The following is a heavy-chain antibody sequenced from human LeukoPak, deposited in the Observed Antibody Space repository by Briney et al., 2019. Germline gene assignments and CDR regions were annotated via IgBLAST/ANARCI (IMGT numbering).Heavy chain of an antibody. V-gene: IGHV4-4*09. D-gene: IGHD4-17*01. CDR2: IHTSGST. Sequence: SETLSLTCTVSGGSISSYYWSWIRQPPGKGLEWIGYIHTSGSTNYNPSLKSRVTISVDTSKNQFSLKLSSVTAADTAVYYCARHIGDYGDSDAFGIWGQGTMVTVSS. CDR1: GGSISSYY. J-gene: IGHJ3*02. CDR3: ARHIGDYGDSDAFGI.